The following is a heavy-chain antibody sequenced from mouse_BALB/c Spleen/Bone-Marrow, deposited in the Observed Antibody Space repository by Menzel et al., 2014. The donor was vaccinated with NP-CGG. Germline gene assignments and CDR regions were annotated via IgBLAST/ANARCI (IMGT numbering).Heavy chain of an antibody. Sequence: QVQLQQSGPGLVAPSQSLSLTCTVSGFSLTSYGVHWARQPPGKGLEWLGVIWAGGSTNYNSALMSRLSISKDNSKSQVFLKMNSLQTDDKAIYYRPRRRGYQSLPSFDYWGQDSALAVST. CDR3: PRRRGYQSLPSFDY. J-gene: IGHJ2*01. CDR2: IWAGGST. V-gene: IGHV2-9*02. CDR1: GFSLTSYG. D-gene: IGHD2-2*01.